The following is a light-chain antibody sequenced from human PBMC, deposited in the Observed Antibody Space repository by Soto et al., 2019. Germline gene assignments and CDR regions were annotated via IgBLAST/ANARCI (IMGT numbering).Light chain of an antibody. J-gene: IGKJ2*01. V-gene: IGKV3-20*01. CDR3: QLYGSSPMYT. CDR2: GAS. CDR1: QSISSSY. Sequence: EIVLTQSPDTLSLSPGERATLSCRASQSISSSYLAWFQQKPGQAPRLLIYGASSRATGLPDRFTGSGSGTYFTLTISRLETEDSAVYYCQLYGSSPMYTFGRGTRLELK.